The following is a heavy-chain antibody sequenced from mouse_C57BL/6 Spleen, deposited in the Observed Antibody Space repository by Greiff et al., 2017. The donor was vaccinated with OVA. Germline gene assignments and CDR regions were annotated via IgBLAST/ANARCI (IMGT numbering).Heavy chain of an antibody. V-gene: IGHV1-53*01. D-gene: IGHD1-1*01. Sequence: VQLQQPGTELVKPGASVKLSCKASGYTFTSYWMHWVKQRPGQGLEWIGNINPSNGGTNYNEKFKSKATLTVDKSSSTAYMQLSSLTSEDSAVYYWARHYYGSSQDYAMDYWGQGTSVTVSS. CDR2: INPSNGGT. CDR3: ARHYYGSSQDYAMDY. J-gene: IGHJ4*01. CDR1: GYTFTSYW.